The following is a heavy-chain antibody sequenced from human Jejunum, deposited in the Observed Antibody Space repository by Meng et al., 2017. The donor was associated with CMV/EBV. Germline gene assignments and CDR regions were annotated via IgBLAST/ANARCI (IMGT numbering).Heavy chain of an antibody. J-gene: IGHJ4*02. CDR1: GFTFSSSS. V-gene: IGHV3-48*04. Sequence: GFTFSSSSMNWVRQAPGKGLEWISYISWSSGIMYYSDSVKGRFTISRDNAKNSLYLQMSTLRVEDTAVYYCARDYGSGTTGIFDYWGQGTLVTVSS. D-gene: IGHD3-10*01. CDR2: ISWSSGIM. CDR3: ARDYGSGTTGIFDY.